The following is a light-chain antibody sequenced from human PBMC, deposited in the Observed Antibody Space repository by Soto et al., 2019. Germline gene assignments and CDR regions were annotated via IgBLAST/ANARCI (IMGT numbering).Light chain of an antibody. CDR3: LQTRQTPLT. CDR2: LGS. Sequence: DIVMTQSPLSLPVTSGVPASISCRSSQSLLHTNGYNYLDWYLQKSGQSPQLLNYLGSNRASEVPDRYSGNGSGTDFTLKISRVEAEDVGFYYCLQTRQTPLTFGGGTKVEIK. V-gene: IGKV2-28*01. CDR1: QSLLHTNGYNY. J-gene: IGKJ4*01.